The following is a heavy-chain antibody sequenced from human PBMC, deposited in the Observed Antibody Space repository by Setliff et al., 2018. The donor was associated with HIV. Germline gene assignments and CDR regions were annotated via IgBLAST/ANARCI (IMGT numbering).Heavy chain of an antibody. CDR2: IYYSGNT. CDR1: GGSITGYY. Sequence: PSETLSLTCTVSGGSITGYYWSWIRQPPGKGLEWIGWIYYSGNTRYNPSLKSRVTISLDTSKNRFSLKLSSVTAADTAVYYCARGGYDYVWGSYRYPYYYYYMDVWGKGTTVTVSS. J-gene: IGHJ6*03. CDR3: ARGGYDYVWGSYRYPYYYYYMDV. V-gene: IGHV4-59*01. D-gene: IGHD3-16*02.